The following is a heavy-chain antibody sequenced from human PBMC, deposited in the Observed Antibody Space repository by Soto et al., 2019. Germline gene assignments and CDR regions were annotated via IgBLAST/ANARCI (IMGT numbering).Heavy chain of an antibody. CDR3: ARHKDSSYPYGMDV. CDR1: GYSFTSYW. D-gene: IGHD6-6*01. CDR2: IDPSDSYT. Sequence: GESLKISCXGSGYSFTSYWISWVRQMPGKGLEWMGRIDPSDSYTNYSPSFQGHVTISADKSISTAYLQWSSLKASDTAMYYCARHKDSSYPYGMDVWGQGTTVTVSS. J-gene: IGHJ6*02. V-gene: IGHV5-10-1*01.